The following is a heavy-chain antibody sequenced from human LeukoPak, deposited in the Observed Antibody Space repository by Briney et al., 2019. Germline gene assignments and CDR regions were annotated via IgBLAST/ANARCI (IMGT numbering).Heavy chain of an antibody. CDR1: GFTFSNYW. J-gene: IGHJ4*02. CDR3: AAGAGWLIDW. V-gene: IGHV3-7*01. D-gene: IGHD6-19*01. CDR2: IEKDGSEI. Sequence: GGSLRPSCAASGFTFSNYWMNWVRQAPGKGLEWVAIIEKDGSEILYVDSVKGRSTISRDNAKNSLYLQMNSLRAEDTAVYYCAAGAGWLIDWWGQGTLVTVSS.